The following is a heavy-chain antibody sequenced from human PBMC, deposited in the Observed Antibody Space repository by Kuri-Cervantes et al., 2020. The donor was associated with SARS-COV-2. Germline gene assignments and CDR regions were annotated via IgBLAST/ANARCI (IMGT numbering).Heavy chain of an antibody. V-gene: IGHV3-30*02. D-gene: IGHD2-2*03. CDR1: GFTFSSYG. Sequence: GESLKISWAASGFTFSSYGMHWVRQAPGKGLEWVAFIRYDGSNKYYADSVKGRFTISRDNSKNTLYLQMSSMRAEDTAVYYCAKDGYCSSASCYRFVPQGRALVYYYYYYMDVWGKGTTVTVSS. CDR2: IRYDGSNK. J-gene: IGHJ6*03. CDR3: AKDGYCSSASCYRFVPQGRALVYYYYYYMDV.